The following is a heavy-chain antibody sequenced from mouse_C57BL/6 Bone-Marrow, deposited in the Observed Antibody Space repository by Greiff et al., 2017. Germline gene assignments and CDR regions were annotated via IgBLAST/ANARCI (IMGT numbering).Heavy chain of an antibody. J-gene: IGHJ2*01. Sequence: EVKLMESGGGLVQPGGSLSLSCAASGFTFTDYYMSWVRQPPGKALEWLGFIRNKANGYTTEYSASVKGRFTISRDNYQSILYLQMHALSAEDSATYYCARYDYGSSFFDYWGQGTTLTVSS. CDR1: GFTFTDYY. CDR3: ARYDYGSSFFDY. D-gene: IGHD1-1*01. V-gene: IGHV7-3*01. CDR2: IRNKANGYTT.